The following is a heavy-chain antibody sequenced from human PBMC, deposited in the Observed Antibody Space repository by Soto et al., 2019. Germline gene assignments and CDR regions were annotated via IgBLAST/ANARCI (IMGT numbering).Heavy chain of an antibody. CDR2: ISTYNSFI. CDR1: GFTFSDSS. D-gene: IGHD6-19*01. J-gene: IGHJ2*01. V-gene: IGHV3-21*06. CDR3: ARDRAAVAGTWYFDL. Sequence: EVQLVESGGALVRPGGSLRLSCAGSGFTFSDSSMNWVRQAPGKGLEWVPSISTYNSFIYYADSVKGRFTISRDNAKSSLFLQMDSLRVEDTAVYYCARDRAAVAGTWYFDLWGSGNLGTVSS.